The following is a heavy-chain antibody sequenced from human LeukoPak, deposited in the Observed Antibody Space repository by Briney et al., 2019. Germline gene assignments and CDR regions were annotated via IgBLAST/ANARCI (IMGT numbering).Heavy chain of an antibody. CDR1: GFTFTGYA. D-gene: IGHD1-14*01. V-gene: IGHV3-23*01. CDR2: ISGSGHST. J-gene: IGHJ4*02. CDR3: AKGKGEPPDPYYFDY. Sequence: TGGSLRLSCAASGFTFTGYAMSWVRQAPGKGLEWVSAISGSGHSTDYADSVKGRFTISRDNSKNTLYLQMNSLRAEDTAVYYCAKGKGEPPDPYYFDYWGQGTLVTVSS.